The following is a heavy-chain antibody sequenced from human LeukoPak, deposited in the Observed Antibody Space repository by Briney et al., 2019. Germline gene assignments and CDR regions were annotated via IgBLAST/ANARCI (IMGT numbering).Heavy chain of an antibody. J-gene: IGHJ6*03. D-gene: IGHD3-10*01. CDR2: IFTSGIT. CDR1: GVSISIYY. CDR3: ARETSGTYYNPLGFMDV. V-gene: IGHV4-4*07. Sequence: SETLSLTCTVSGVSISIYYWNWIRQPAGKGLEWIGRIFTSGITNYNPSLKSRVTMSVDTSKSQFSLNLSSVIAADTAIYYCARETSGTYYNPLGFMDVWGKGTTVTVSS.